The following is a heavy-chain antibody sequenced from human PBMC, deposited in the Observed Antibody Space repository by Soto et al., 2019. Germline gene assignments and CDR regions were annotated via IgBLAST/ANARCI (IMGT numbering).Heavy chain of an antibody. D-gene: IGHD2-8*01. J-gene: IGHJ4*02. CDR2: ISYDGSNK. Sequence: QVQLVESGGGVVQPGRSLRLSCAASGFTFSSYAMHWVRQAPGKGLVWVAVISYDGSNKYYADSVKGRFTISRDNSKNTLYLQMNSLRAEDTAVYYCARDMLRDWGQGTLVTVSS. CDR3: ARDMLRD. CDR1: GFTFSSYA. V-gene: IGHV3-30-3*01.